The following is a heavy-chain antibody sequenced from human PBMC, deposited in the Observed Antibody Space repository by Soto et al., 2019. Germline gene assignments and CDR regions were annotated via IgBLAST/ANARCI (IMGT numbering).Heavy chain of an antibody. V-gene: IGHV3-21*01. J-gene: IGHJ6*02. D-gene: IGHD4-17*01. CDR1: GFTFSNYN. CDR2: ISTSSSLI. CDR3: ARKGYGNYGGMDV. Sequence: GGSLRLSCAASGFTFSNYNMNWVRQAPGKGLEWVSSISTSSSLIYYGDSVKGRFTVSRDNAKNSLYLQMDSLRAEDTAVYYCARKGYGNYGGMDVWGQGTTVTVSS.